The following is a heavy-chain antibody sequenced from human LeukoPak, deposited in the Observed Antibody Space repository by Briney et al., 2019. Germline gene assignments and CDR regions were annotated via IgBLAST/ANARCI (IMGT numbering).Heavy chain of an antibody. CDR3: ARGYCSSTSCYGPDDAFDI. CDR1: GGTFSSYA. D-gene: IGHD2-2*01. CDR2: IIPIFGTA. V-gene: IGHV1-69*05. Sequence: SVKVSCKASGGTFSSYAISWVRQAPGQGLEWMGGIIPIFGTANYAQKFQGRVTITTDESTSTAYMELSSLRSEDTAVYYCARGYCSSTSCYGPDDAFDIWGQGTMVTVSS. J-gene: IGHJ3*02.